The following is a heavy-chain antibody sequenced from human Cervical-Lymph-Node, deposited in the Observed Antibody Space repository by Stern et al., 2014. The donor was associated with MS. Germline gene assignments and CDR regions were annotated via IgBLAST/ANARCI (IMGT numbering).Heavy chain of an antibody. Sequence: VQLVQSGSDLKKPGASVNVSCKASGYSFSNYAMSWLRQVPGQGLEWMGWFTTNNGNSTYAQGFKGRFVLFLDTYVSTSYLQINSLEPEDTAFYDCARVTIPDCFYHWGQGTLVTVSS. CDR2: FTTNNGNS. CDR1: GYSFSNYA. J-gene: IGHJ4*02. CDR3: ARVTIPDCFYH. D-gene: IGHD2-21*01. V-gene: IGHV7-4-1*02.